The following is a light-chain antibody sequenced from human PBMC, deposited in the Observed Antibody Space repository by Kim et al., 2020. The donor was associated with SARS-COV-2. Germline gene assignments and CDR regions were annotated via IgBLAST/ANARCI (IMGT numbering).Light chain of an antibody. CDR2: DVS. V-gene: IGLV2-14*04. Sequence: GQSITISCTGTSSDVGGYNYVSWYQQHPGKAPKLMIYDVSKRPSGVSNRFSGSKSGNTASLTISGLQAEDEADYYCSSYTSSSTFVVFGGGTQLTVL. CDR1: SSDVGGYNY. J-gene: IGLJ2*01. CDR3: SSYTSSSTFVV.